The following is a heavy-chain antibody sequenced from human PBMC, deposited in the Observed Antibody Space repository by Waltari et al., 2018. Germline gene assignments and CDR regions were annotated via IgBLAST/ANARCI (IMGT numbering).Heavy chain of an antibody. CDR3: ASPSYYDFWSGYYTGRRALRMDV. J-gene: IGHJ6*01. CDR1: GGTFSSYA. V-gene: IGHV1-69*01. Sequence: QVQLVQSGAEVKKPGSSVKVSCKASGGTFSSYAISWVRQAPGQGLEWMGGIIPIFGTANYAQKFQGRVTITADESTSTAYMELSSLRSEDTAVDYCASPSYYDFWSGYYTGRRALRMDVWGQWTTVTVSS. CDR2: IIPIFGTA. D-gene: IGHD3-3*01.